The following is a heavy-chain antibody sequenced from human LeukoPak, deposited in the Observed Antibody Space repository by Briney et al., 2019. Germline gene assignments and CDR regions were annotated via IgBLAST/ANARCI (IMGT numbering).Heavy chain of an antibody. CDR3: ARRESYDYVWGSPRSYYFDY. Sequence: SEALSLTCTVSGGSISSSSYYWGWIRQPPGKGLGWSASIYYSGSTYYNPSLKSRVTISVDTSKNQFSLKLSSVTAADTAVYYCARRESYDYVWGSPRSYYFDYWGQGTLVTVSS. V-gene: IGHV4-39*01. CDR2: IYYSGST. CDR1: GGSISSSSYY. J-gene: IGHJ4*02. D-gene: IGHD3-16*01.